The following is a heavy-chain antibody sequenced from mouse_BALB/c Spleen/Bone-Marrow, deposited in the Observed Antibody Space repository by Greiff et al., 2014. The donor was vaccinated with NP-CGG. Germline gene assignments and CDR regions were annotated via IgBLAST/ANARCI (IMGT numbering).Heavy chain of an antibody. J-gene: IGHJ3*01. V-gene: IGHV1-69*02. CDR2: IDPSDSET. Sequence: VQLQQSGAELVKPGAPVKLSCKASGYTFTSYWMNWVKQRPGRGLEWIGRIDPSDSETHYNQKFKDKATLTVDKSSSTAYIQRSSLTAEDSAVYYCARRGYGYGFAYWGQGTLVTVSA. CDR1: GYTFTSYW. D-gene: IGHD1-2*01. CDR3: ARRGYGYGFAY.